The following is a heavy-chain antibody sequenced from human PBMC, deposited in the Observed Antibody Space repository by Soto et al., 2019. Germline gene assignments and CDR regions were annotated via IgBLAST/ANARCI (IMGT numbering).Heavy chain of an antibody. D-gene: IGHD3-22*01. V-gene: IGHV1-46*01. CDR2: INPSGDSR. CDR1: GFSFSDYF. Sequence: ASVKVSCKASGFSFSDYFMHWVRQAPGQGLEWMGIINPSGDSRNYAQKFQGRVTITADKSTSTAYMELSSLRSEDTAVYYCARDGQVNYYDSSGYRPDAFDIWGQGTMVTVSS. J-gene: IGHJ3*02. CDR3: ARDGQVNYYDSSGYRPDAFDI.